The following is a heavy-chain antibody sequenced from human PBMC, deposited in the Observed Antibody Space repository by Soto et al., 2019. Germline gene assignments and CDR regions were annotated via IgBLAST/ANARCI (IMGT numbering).Heavy chain of an antibody. CDR2: ISYDGSHK. Sequence: GGSLRLSCAASGFAFSNYGMYWVRQAPGKGLEWVAVISYDGSHKDYVDSVKGRFTISRDNSKNTLYLQMNSLRPDDTAVYYCAQDRGSCTGGSCFYSIYYWGQGP. CDR1: GFAFSNYG. CDR3: AQDRGSCTGGSCFYSIYY. D-gene: IGHD2-15*01. J-gene: IGHJ4*02. V-gene: IGHV3-30*18.